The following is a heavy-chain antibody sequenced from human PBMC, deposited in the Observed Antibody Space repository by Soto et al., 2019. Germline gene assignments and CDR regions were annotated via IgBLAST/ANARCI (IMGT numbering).Heavy chain of an antibody. CDR2: IYYSRST. J-gene: IGHJ4*02. D-gene: IGHD6-19*01. CDR3: ARGKMWLGQTRYYFDY. CDR1: GGSISSYY. Sequence: QVHLQESGPRLVKPSETLSLTCTVSGGSISSYYWSWIRQPPGKGLELIGYIYYSRSTNYNPSLESRGTISVDTYKNQFSLKLSSVTAADTAVYYCARGKMWLGQTRYYFDYWGQGTLVTVSS. V-gene: IGHV4-59*01.